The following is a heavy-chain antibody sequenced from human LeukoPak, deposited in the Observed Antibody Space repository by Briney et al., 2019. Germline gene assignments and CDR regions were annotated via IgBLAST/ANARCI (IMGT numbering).Heavy chain of an antibody. Sequence: GGSLRLSCAASGFTFSSYAMSWVRQAPGKGLEWVSAISGSGGSTYYADSVKGRFTISRDNSKNTLYLQMNSLRAADTAVYYFAKDISLGVAGHFDRWGQGTPGTVSS. CDR3: AKDISLGVAGHFDR. CDR2: ISGSGGST. D-gene: IGHD6-19*01. V-gene: IGHV3-23*01. CDR1: GFTFSSYA. J-gene: IGHJ4*02.